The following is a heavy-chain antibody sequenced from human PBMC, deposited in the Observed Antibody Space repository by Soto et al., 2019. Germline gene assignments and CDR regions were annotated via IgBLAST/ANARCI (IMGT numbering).Heavy chain of an antibody. J-gene: IGHJ4*02. CDR2: ISKDGLDR. Sequence: GGSLRLSCGVSGFTLSDFGMHWVRQSPGEGLAWVASISKDGLDRYYSESVKGRFTISRDDSKNTVFLQMNSLKVEDTAAYFCASPREGQWLVFDHWGQRTLVTVSS. V-gene: IGHV3-30*19. CDR1: GFTLSDFG. CDR3: ASPREGQWLVFDH. D-gene: IGHD6-19*01.